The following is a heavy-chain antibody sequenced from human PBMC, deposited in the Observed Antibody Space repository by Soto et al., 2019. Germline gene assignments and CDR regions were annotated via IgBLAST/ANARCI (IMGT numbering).Heavy chain of an antibody. CDR2: IYYSGST. Sequence: SETLSLTWTVSGGSISSGDYYWSWIRQPPGKGLEWIGYIYYSGSTYYNPSLKSRVTISVDTSKNQFSLKLSSVTAADTAVYYCARVSMATIDYWGQGTLVTVSS. CDR3: ARVSMATIDY. V-gene: IGHV4-30-4*01. CDR1: GGSISSGDYY. D-gene: IGHD5-12*01. J-gene: IGHJ4*02.